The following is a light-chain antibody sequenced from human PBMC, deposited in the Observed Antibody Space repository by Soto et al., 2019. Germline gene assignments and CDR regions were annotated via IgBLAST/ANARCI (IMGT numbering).Light chain of an antibody. CDR2: GIS. Sequence: EMVMTQSPAILSVSPGESATLSCRASQSVNSNYLAWYQQHPGQPPRLLIYGISTRATGIPARFSGSGSGTEFSLTISSLQYEDFAVYYCQQYSKWPITLGQGTRLEIK. CDR1: QSVNSN. CDR3: QQYSKWPIT. V-gene: IGKV3-15*01. J-gene: IGKJ5*01.